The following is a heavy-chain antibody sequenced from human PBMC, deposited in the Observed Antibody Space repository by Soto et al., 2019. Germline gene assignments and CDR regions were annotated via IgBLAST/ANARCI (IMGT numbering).Heavy chain of an antibody. J-gene: IGHJ6*02. CDR3: ARVVLAVVGFYGMDV. V-gene: IGHV4-34*01. Sequence: QVQLQQWGAGLLKPSETLSLTCAVYGGSFSGYYWSWIRQSPGKGLEWIGEINHSGSTNYNPSLKSRVTISVDTSKNQFSLKLSSVTAADTAVYYCARVVLAVVGFYGMDVWGQGTTVTVSS. CDR2: INHSGST. CDR1: GGSFSGYY. D-gene: IGHD6-19*01.